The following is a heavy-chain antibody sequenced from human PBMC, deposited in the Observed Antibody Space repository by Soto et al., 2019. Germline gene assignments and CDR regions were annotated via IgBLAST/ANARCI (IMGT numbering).Heavy chain of an antibody. CDR1: GGSISSSSYY. J-gene: IGHJ4*02. CDR3: AKGAVHIAAAGAPF. Sequence: SETLSLTCTVSGGSISSSSYYWGWIRQPPGKGLEWIGSIYYSGSTYYNPSLKSRVTISVDTSKNQFSLKLSSVTAADTAVYYCAKGAVHIAAAGAPFWGQGTLVTVSS. V-gene: IGHV4-39*01. D-gene: IGHD6-13*01. CDR2: IYYSGST.